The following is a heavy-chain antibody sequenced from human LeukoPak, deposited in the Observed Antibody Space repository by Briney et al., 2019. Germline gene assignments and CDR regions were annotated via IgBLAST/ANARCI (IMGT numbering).Heavy chain of an antibody. D-gene: IGHD6-19*01. CDR1: GDSVSSNSAA. Sequence: SQTPSLTCAISGDSVSSNSAAWNWIRQSPSRGLEWLGRTYYRSKWYNDYAVSVKSRITINPDTSKNQFSLQLNSVTPEDTAVYYCARDPNSSDWYAHNWFDPWGQGTLVTVSS. V-gene: IGHV6-1*01. J-gene: IGHJ5*02. CDR3: ARDPNSSDWYAHNWFDP. CDR2: TYYRSKWYN.